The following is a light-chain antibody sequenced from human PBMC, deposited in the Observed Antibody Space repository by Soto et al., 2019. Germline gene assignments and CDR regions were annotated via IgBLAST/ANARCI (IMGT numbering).Light chain of an antibody. CDR3: QQLNSYPFMYT. CDR1: QGISSY. CDR2: AAS. J-gene: IGKJ2*01. V-gene: IGKV1-9*01. Sequence: IQLTQSPSFLSASVGDRVTITCRASQGISSYLAWYQQKPGKAPKLLIYAASTLQSGVPSRFSGSGSGTEFTLTISSLQPEDFATYYCQQLNSYPFMYTFGQGTKLEIK.